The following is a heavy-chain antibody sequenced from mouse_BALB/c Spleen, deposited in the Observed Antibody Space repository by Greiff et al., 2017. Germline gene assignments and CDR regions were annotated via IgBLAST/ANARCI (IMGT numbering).Heavy chain of an antibody. V-gene: IGHV1S135*01. CDR3: ARSYYGNPGFAY. CDR2: IDPYNGGT. CDR1: GYSFTGYN. D-gene: IGHD2-1*01. J-gene: IGHJ3*01. Sequence: QLQQSGPELGKPGASVKISCKASGYSFTGYNMYWVKQSHRKSLEWIGYIDPYNGGTSYNQKSKGKATLTVDKSSSTAYMHLNSLTSEDSAIYYCARSYYGNPGFAYWGQGTLVTVSA.